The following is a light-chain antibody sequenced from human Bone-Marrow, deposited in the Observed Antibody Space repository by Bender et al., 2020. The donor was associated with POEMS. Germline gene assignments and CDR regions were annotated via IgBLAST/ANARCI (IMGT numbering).Light chain of an antibody. CDR3: CSYAGSRTYV. Sequence: QTALTQPASVSGSPGQSITISCIGASSDIGYSDHVSWYQQRPTKAPELIIYDVSLRPSGVSNRFSGSKSGNTASLTISGFQAEEEAVYYCCSYAGSRTYVFGTRTKVTAL. CDR1: SSDIGYSDH. V-gene: IGLV2-23*02. J-gene: IGLJ1*01. CDR2: DVS.